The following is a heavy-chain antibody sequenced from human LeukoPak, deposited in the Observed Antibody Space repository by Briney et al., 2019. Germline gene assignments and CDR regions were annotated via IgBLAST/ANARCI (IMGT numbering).Heavy chain of an antibody. D-gene: IGHD1-26*01. J-gene: IGHJ2*01. CDR2: ISGSGGST. V-gene: IGHV3-23*01. Sequence: QPGGSLRLSCAASGFTFSSYAMSWVRQAPGKGLEWVSAISGSGGSTYYADSVKGRFTISRDNSKNTLYLQMNSLRAEDTAVYYCAKVVKWPPSSGDWYFDLWGRGTLVTVSS. CDR3: AKVVKWPPSSGDWYFDL. CDR1: GFTFSSYA.